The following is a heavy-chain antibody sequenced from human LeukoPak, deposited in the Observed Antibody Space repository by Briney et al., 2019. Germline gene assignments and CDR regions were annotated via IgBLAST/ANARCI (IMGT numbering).Heavy chain of an antibody. D-gene: IGHD4-11*01. CDR2: ITPMFGTT. J-gene: IGHJ6*03. Sequence: SVKVSCKASGGTFSNYAISWVRQAAGQGLEWMGRITPMFGTTNYAQNFQGRVTITTDESTSTAYMEVSSLRIEDTAVYYCASVTVTTWAPDGHMDVWGKGTTVTVSS. CDR3: ASVTVTTWAPDGHMDV. CDR1: GGTFSNYA. V-gene: IGHV1-69*05.